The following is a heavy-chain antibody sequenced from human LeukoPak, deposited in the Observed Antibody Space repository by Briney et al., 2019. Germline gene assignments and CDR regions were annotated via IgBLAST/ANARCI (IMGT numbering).Heavy chain of an antibody. CDR3: AKGPYGGPDY. J-gene: IGHJ4*02. CDR2: ISYDGSNK. Sequence: GGSLRLSWAASGFTFSTSGMHWVRQAPGKGLEWVAVISYDGSNKYYAESVKGRFTISRDNSKNTLYLQMNSLSAEDTAVYYCAKGPYGGPDYWGQGTLVTVSS. CDR1: GFTFSTSG. D-gene: IGHD4-23*01. V-gene: IGHV3-30*18.